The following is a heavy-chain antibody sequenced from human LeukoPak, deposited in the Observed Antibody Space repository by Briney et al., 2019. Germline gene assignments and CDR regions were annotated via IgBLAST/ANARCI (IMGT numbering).Heavy chain of an antibody. D-gene: IGHD3-16*01. CDR1: GFTVSGTH. Sequence: GGSLRLSCAASGFTVSGTHMSWVRQAPGKGLEWVSAMDTGGTTYYADSVKGRFTISRDNSRNTLFLHMSSLRADDTAVYCCAKDEATSGGGLASWGQGTLVTVSS. V-gene: IGHV3-53*01. CDR2: MDTGGTT. CDR3: AKDEATSGGGLAS. J-gene: IGHJ4*02.